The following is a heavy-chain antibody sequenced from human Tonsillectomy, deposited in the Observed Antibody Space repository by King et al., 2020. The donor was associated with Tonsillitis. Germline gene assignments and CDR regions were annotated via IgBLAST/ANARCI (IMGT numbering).Heavy chain of an antibody. Sequence: QLVQSGAEVKKPGASVKGSCKASGYTFTNYFIHWVRQAPGQGLEWMGIFNPSGNTTIYAQKFQGRVTMTRDTSTSTFYMELSSLRSEDTAVYYCARVAARQKGFDYWGQGTLVTVSS. CDR1: GYTFTNYF. CDR2: FNPSGNTT. V-gene: IGHV1-46*03. D-gene: IGHD6-6*01. CDR3: ARVAARQKGFDY. J-gene: IGHJ4*02.